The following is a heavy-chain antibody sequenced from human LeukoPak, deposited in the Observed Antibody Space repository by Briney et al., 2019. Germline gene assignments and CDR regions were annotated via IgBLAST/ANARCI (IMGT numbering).Heavy chain of an antibody. CDR2: INHSGST. CDR1: GGSFSGYY. V-gene: IGHV4-34*01. CDR3: ARGPGWFDP. Sequence: SETLSLTCAVYGGSFSGYYWSWIRQPPGKGLEWIGEINHSGSTNYNPSLKSRVTISVDTSKNQFSLKLSSVTAADTAVYYCARGPGWFDPWGQGTLITVSS. J-gene: IGHJ5*02.